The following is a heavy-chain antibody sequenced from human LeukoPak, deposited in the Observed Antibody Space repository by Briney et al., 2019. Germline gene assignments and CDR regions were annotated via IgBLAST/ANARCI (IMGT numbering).Heavy chain of an antibody. CDR3: ARGPLEWLLYPY. V-gene: IGHV4-4*07. Sequence: SETLSLTCTVSGGSISSYYWSWIRQPAGKGLEWIGRTYTSGSTNYNPSLKSRVTMSVDTSKNQFSLKLSSVTAADTAVYYCARGPLEWLLYPYWGQGTLVTVSS. J-gene: IGHJ4*02. CDR1: GGSISSYY. D-gene: IGHD3-3*01. CDR2: TYTSGST.